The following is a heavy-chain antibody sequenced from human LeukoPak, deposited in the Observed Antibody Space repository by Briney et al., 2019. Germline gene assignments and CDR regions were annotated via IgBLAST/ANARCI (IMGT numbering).Heavy chain of an antibody. J-gene: IGHJ4*02. CDR3: AKGGYYDSSGYFTIDY. CDR2: ISYDGSDK. Sequence: GRSLRLSCAASGFTFSSYGMLWVRQAPGKGLEWVTVISYDGSDKYYADSVKGRFTISRDNSKNTLYLQMNSLRAEDTAVYYCAKGGYYDSSGYFTIDYWGQGTLVTVSS. D-gene: IGHD3-22*01. CDR1: GFTFSSYG. V-gene: IGHV3-30*18.